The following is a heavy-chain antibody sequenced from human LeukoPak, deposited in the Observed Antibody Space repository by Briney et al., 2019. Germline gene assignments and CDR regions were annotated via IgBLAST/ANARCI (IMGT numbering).Heavy chain of an antibody. CDR2: MYNSGST. V-gene: IGHV4-59*01. J-gene: IGHJ4*02. Sequence: SETLSLTCTVSGGSFSGSYWSWIRQPPGKGLEWIAYMYNSGSTNYNPSLKSRVTISIDTSKNQFSLKLSSLTAADTAIYYCARGIESYGDYGYWGQGILVTVSS. CDR3: ARGIESYGDYGY. D-gene: IGHD4-17*01. CDR1: GGSFSGSY.